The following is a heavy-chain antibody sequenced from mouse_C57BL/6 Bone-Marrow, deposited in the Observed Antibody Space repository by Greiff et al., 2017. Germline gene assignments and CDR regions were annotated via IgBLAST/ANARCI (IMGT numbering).Heavy chain of an antibody. CDR1: GFNFSSYA. D-gene: IGHD1-1*01. Sequence: EVQLVQSGGGLVKPGGSLKFSCAASGFNFSSYAMSWVRQTPEQRLEWVATISDGGSYTYYPANVKGRFTITRDNAKNNLYLQMGHLKSEDTAMYYCASDGTTIVARGFWFAYWGQGTLVTVSA. CDR2: ISDGGSYT. CDR3: ASDGTTIVARGFWFAY. V-gene: IGHV5-4*01. J-gene: IGHJ3*01.